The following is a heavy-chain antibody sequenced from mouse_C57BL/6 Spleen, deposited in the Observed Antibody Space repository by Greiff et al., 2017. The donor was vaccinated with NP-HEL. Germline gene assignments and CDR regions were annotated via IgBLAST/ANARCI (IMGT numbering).Heavy chain of an antibody. V-gene: IGHV8-8*01. D-gene: IGHD2-4*01. CDR1: GFSLSTFGMG. CDR3: ARIAHYDYDWYFDV. J-gene: IGHJ1*03. Sequence: QVQLKESGPGILQPSQTLSLTCSFSGFSLSTFGMGVGWIRQPSGKGLEWLAHIWWDDDKYYNPALKSRLTISKDTSKNQVFLKIANVDTADTATYYCARIAHYDYDWYFDVWGTGTTVTVSS. CDR2: IWWDDDK.